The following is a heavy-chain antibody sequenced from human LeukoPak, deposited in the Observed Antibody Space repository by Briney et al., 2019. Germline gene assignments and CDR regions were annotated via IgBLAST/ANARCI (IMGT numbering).Heavy chain of an antibody. V-gene: IGHV4-39*01. CDR2: LYYGGTT. Sequence: SETLSLTCTVSGGSIGSSNYYWGWLRQPPGKGLEWIGSLYYGGTTYYNASLRTRVSVSGDTSKNQFSLKLTSVTATDTAVYYCAARYCSGGGCHFFPDYWGQGTLVTVSS. CDR3: AARYCSGGGCHFFPDY. CDR1: GGSIGSSNYY. J-gene: IGHJ4*02. D-gene: IGHD2-15*01.